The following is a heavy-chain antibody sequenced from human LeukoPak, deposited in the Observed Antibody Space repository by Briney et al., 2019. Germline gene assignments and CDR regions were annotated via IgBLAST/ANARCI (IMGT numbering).Heavy chain of an antibody. CDR2: MKDDGSDK. J-gene: IGHJ4*02. CDR1: GFTFSNYW. D-gene: IGHD3-22*01. CDR3: ARGSTYYDSSGQVPFDY. V-gene: IGHV3-7*01. Sequence: GGSLRLSCAASGFTFSNYWMTWVRQAPGKGLEWVANMKDDGSDKYYVDSVKGRLTISRDNAKNSLYLQMNSLRAEDTAVYYCARGSTYYDSSGQVPFDYWGQGTLVTVSS.